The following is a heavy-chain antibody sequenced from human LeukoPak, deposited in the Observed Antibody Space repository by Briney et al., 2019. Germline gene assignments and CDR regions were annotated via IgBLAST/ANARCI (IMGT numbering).Heavy chain of an antibody. D-gene: IGHD6-13*01. CDR1: GYSFTGYY. J-gene: IGHJ4*02. CDR3: AGLAAAGTLSGDY. Sequence: ASVKVSCKASGYSFTGYYMHWVRQPPGQGLEGMGWINPNSGGTNYAQEFQGRVTMTRDTSINTAYMELSRLRSDDTAVYYCAGLAAAGTLSGDYWGQGTLVTVSS. V-gene: IGHV1-2*02. CDR2: INPNSGGT.